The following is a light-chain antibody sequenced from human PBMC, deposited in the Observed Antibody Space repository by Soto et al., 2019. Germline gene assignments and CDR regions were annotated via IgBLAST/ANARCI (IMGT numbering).Light chain of an antibody. CDR3: SSYTSSSTLV. V-gene: IGLV2-14*01. CDR1: SSDVGGYNY. J-gene: IGLJ1*01. CDR2: EVS. Sequence: QSALTQPASVSGSPGQSVTISCTGTSSDVGGYNYVSWYQQLPGKATKLMIYEVSNRPSGIPNRFSGANSGNTASLPISGLDAEDEDDYYCSSYTSSSTLVFGTGTKVTVL.